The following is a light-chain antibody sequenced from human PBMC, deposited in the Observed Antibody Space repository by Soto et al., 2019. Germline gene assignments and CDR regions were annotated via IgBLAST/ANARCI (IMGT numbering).Light chain of an antibody. J-gene: IGLJ2*01. Sequence: QSVLTQPPSASGTPGQSVTISCSGSSSTIGDNTVNWYQQLPGTAPKLLIYSNDQRWSGVPDRFSASKSGTSASLAISGLQSEDEADYYCVVWDDSLDGVVFGGGTKLTVL. CDR1: SSTIGDNT. CDR2: SND. CDR3: VVWDDSLDGVV. V-gene: IGLV1-44*01.